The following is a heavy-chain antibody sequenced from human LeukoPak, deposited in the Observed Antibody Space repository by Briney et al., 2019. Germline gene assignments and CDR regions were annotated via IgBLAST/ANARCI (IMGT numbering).Heavy chain of an antibody. Sequence: PGGSLRLSCEASGLTFSSYWMHWVRHAPGKGLVWVSRINTDESSTNYAHSVKGRFTISRDNAKNTLYLQMKSLRAEDTAVYYCARELWESDGLLWFDPWGQGTLVTVSS. D-gene: IGHD3-16*01. CDR1: GLTFSSYW. CDR2: INTDESST. CDR3: ARELWESDGLLWFDP. V-gene: IGHV3-74*01. J-gene: IGHJ5*02.